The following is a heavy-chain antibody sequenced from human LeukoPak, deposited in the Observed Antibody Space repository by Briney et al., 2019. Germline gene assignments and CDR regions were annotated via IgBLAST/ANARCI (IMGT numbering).Heavy chain of an antibody. CDR1: GYTLTELS. Sequence: ASVKVSCKVSGYTLTELSIHWVRQAPGKGLEGMGGFNPKDGETIYAREFQGRVTMTEDTSTDTAYMELSSLRSEDTAVYYCAKIAHYGAYSDYWGQGTLVTVSS. CDR3: AKIAHYGAYSDY. D-gene: IGHD4-17*01. CDR2: FNPKDGET. J-gene: IGHJ4*02. V-gene: IGHV1-24*01.